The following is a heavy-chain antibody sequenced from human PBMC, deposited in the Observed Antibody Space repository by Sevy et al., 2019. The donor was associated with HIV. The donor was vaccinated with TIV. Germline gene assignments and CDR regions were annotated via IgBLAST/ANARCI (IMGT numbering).Heavy chain of an antibody. Sequence: GGSLRLSCAASGFTFSSYSMNWVRQAPGKGLEWVSSISSSSSYIYYADSVKGRFTISRDNAKNSLYLQMNSLRAEDTAVYYCARIRGHDRGWFDPWGQGNLVTVSS. V-gene: IGHV3-21*01. CDR1: GFTFSSYS. CDR2: ISSSSSYI. D-gene: IGHD3-10*01. J-gene: IGHJ5*02. CDR3: ARIRGHDRGWFDP.